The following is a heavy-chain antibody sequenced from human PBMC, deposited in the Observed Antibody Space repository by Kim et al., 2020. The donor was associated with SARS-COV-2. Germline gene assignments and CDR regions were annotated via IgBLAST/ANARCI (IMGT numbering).Heavy chain of an antibody. CDR1: GFTFNNYA. J-gene: IGHJ4*02. CDR2: TSFDGNNN. Sequence: GGSLRLSCVASGFTFNNYAIHWVRQAPGKGLEWVALTSFDGNNNLYADSVKGRFTISRDKSKNIVYLQMNSLRVEDTAVYYCAKAMGNYYFDYWGQGTLVTVSS. D-gene: IGHD7-27*01. CDR3: AKAMGNYYFDY. V-gene: IGHV3-30*18.